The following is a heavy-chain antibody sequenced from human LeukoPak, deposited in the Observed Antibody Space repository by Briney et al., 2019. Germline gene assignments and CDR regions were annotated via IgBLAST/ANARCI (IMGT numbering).Heavy chain of an antibody. CDR3: ARDRVKVFDY. D-gene: IGHD3-16*02. Sequence: GGSLRLSCAASGFTFSGYAMHWVRQAPGKGLEWVAVISYDGGNKYYADSVKGRFTISRDNSKNTLYLQMNSLRAEDTAVYYCARDRVKVFDYWGQGTLVTVSS. J-gene: IGHJ4*02. CDR1: GFTFSGYA. CDR2: ISYDGGNK. V-gene: IGHV3-30*04.